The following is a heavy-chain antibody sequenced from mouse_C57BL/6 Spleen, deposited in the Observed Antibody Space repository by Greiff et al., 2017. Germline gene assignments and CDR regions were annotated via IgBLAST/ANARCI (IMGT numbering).Heavy chain of an antibody. CDR2: ISSGGSYT. D-gene: IGHD2-4*01. Sequence: EVKLVESGGDLVKPGGSLKLSCAASGFTFSSYGMSWVRQTPDKRLEWVATISSGGSYTYYPDSVKGRFTISRDNAKNTLYLQMSSLKSEDTAMYYCARWDYDGGYAMDYGGQGTSVTVSS. CDR1: GFTFSSYG. V-gene: IGHV5-6*01. CDR3: ARWDYDGGYAMDY. J-gene: IGHJ4*01.